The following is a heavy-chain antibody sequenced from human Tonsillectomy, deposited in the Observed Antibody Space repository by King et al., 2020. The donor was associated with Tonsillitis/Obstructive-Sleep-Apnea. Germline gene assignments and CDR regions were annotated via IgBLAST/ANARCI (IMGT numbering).Heavy chain of an antibody. J-gene: IGHJ3*02. V-gene: IGHV3-21*01. Sequence: DVPLVESWVGLVKPGGSLRLSCAASGFTFSSYSMTWVRQAPGQGLAWVSSISSRSSYINYADSVKGRFTISRDNAKNSLYLPMNSLRAEDPAVYYCARVPFEGSSHDAFDIWGQGTMVTVSS. CDR3: ARVPFEGSSHDAFDI. D-gene: IGHD6-13*01. CDR2: ISSRSSYI. CDR1: GFTFSSYS.